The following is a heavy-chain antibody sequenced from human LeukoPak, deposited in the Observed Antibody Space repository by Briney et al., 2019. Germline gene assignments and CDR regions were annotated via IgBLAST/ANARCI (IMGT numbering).Heavy chain of an antibody. CDR1: GFTFSSYA. J-gene: IGHJ6*02. CDR2: ISHDGSNK. V-gene: IGHV3-30-3*01. CDR3: ARNWWIVVVTKYYYYCMDG. Sequence: GGSLRLSCAASGFTFSSYAMLWVRPAPGKGLEWVAVISHDGSNKYYADSVTGRFTISRDNSKNPLYLQLSSLRAEDTVVYYCARNWWIVVVTKYYYYCMDGWDQETTVTVSS. D-gene: IGHD3-22*01.